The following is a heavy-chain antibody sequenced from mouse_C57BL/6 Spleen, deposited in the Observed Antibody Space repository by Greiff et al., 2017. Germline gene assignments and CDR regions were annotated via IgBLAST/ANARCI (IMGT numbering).Heavy chain of an antibody. CDR2: FYPGSGSI. D-gene: IGHD2-1*01. J-gene: IGHJ2*01. CDR3: ARHEGEPYGNYFDY. V-gene: IGHV1-62-2*01. Sequence: VKLQESGAELVKPGASVKLSCKASGYTFTEYTIHWVKQRSGQGLEWIGWFYPGSGSIKYNEKFKDKATLTADKSSSTVYMALIRLTSEDSAVYFCARHEGEPYGNYFDYWGQGTTLTVSS. CDR1: GYTFTEYT.